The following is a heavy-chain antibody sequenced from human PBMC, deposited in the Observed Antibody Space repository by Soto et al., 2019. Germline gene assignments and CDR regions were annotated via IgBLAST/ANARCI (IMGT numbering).Heavy chain of an antibody. CDR1: GYTFITYF. V-gene: IGHV1-46*03. J-gene: IGHJ5*02. Sequence: QVQLVQSGAEVKKPGASVKVSCKASGYTFITYFMHWVRQAPGQGLEWMGAINPSRGTTTYAQKCQDRVTMTRDTSASTVYMELSSLRSEDTAIYYCARSYISSSYWFDPWGQGTLVTVSS. CDR2: INPSRGTT. CDR3: ARSYISSSYWFDP. D-gene: IGHD6-6*01.